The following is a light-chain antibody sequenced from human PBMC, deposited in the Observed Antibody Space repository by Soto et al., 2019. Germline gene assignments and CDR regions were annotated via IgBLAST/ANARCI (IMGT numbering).Light chain of an antibody. J-gene: IGKJ2*01. CDR3: QQHTISMYT. CDR1: QSVARA. V-gene: IGKV3-20*01. CDR2: RAS. Sequence: EIVLTQSPGTLSLSPGDTATLSCRASQSVARALSWYQQKPGQAPRLLISRASTGATGIPDRFSGSGSGTDFTLTINRLEPEDSAVYYCQQHTISMYTFGQGTKLEIK.